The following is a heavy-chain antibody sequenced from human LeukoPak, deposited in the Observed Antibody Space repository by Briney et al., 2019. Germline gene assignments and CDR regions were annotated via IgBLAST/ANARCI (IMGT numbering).Heavy chain of an antibody. CDR2: LIPIFGTA. CDR3: ARGIVGATTNAFFDY. Sequence: SSVNVSCKSSGGTFSSYAISWVRQAPGQGLEWMGGLIPIFGTANYAQKFQGRVTITTDESTSTAYMELSSLRSEDTAVYYCARGIVGATTNAFFDYWGQGTLVTVSS. D-gene: IGHD1-26*01. CDR1: GGTFSSYA. J-gene: IGHJ4*02. V-gene: IGHV1-69*05.